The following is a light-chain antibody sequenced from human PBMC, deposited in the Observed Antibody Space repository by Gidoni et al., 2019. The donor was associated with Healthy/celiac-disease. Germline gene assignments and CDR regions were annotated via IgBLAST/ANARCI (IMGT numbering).Light chain of an antibody. CDR1: QSVSSY. Sequence: DIVLPQYPATLSLSPGERDTLSCRASQSVSSYLAWYQQKPGQAPRLLIYDASNRATGIPARFSGSGSGTDFTLTISSLEPEDFAVYYCQQRSNWPAFGPGTKVDIK. CDR2: DAS. J-gene: IGKJ3*01. CDR3: QQRSNWPA. V-gene: IGKV3-11*01.